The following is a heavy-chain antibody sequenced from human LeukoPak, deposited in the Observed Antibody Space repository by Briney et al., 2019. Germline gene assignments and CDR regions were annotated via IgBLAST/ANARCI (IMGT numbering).Heavy chain of an antibody. D-gene: IGHD3-10*01. V-gene: IGHV4-59*12. J-gene: IGHJ5*02. Sequence: PSETLSLTCTVSGGSISSYYWSWIRQPPGKGLEWIGYIYYSGSTNYNPSLKSRVTISVDTSKNQFSLKLSSVTAADTAVYYCARRAFITMVRGAVDPWGQGTLVTVSS. CDR1: GGSISSYY. CDR2: IYYSGST. CDR3: ARRAFITMVRGAVDP.